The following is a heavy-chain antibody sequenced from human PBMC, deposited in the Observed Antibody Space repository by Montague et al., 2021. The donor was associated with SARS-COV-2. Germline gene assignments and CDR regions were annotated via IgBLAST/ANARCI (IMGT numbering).Heavy chain of an antibody. Sequence: SETLSLTCAVSGGPISSHYWSFIRQPPGKGLEWIAYINYNGGTNYNPSLKSRVTISVDTSKNHFSLQLRSVTPADTAVYFCARATSVRGAVNWFDPWGQGTLVTVSS. J-gene: IGHJ5*02. D-gene: IGHD3-10*01. V-gene: IGHV4-59*11. CDR3: ARATSVRGAVNWFDP. CDR2: INYNGGT. CDR1: GGPISSHY.